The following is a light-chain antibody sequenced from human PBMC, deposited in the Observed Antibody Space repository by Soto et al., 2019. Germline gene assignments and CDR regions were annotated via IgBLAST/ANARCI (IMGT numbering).Light chain of an antibody. J-gene: IGLJ1*01. Sequence: HSALTQPPYASGSPGQSVTISCTGTSSDVGGYNYVSWYQQHPGKAPKLMIYEVSKRPSGVPDRFSGSKSGNTASLTVSGLQAEDEADYYCSSYVGSNNFVFGTGTKVTVL. V-gene: IGLV2-8*01. CDR3: SSYVGSNNFV. CDR1: SSDVGGYNY. CDR2: EVS.